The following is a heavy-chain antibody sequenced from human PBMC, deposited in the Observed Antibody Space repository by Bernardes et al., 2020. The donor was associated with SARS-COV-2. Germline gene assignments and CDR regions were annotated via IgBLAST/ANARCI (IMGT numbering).Heavy chain of an antibody. J-gene: IGHJ4*02. CDR1: GYTLTELS. CDR3: AISLRFLEWLYYFDY. V-gene: IGHV1-24*01. Sequence: ASVKVSCKVSGYTLTELSMHWVRQAPGKGLEWMGGFDPEDGETIYAQKFQGRVTMTEDTSTDTAYMELSSLRSEDTAVYYCAISLRFLEWLYYFDYWGQGTLVTVSS. D-gene: IGHD3-3*01. CDR2: FDPEDGET.